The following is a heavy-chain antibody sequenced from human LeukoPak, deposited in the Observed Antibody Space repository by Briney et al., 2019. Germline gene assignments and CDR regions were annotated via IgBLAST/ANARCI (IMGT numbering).Heavy chain of an antibody. V-gene: IGHV4-59*02. J-gene: IGHJ6*03. D-gene: IGHD2/OR15-2a*01. CDR1: GGSVSSYY. CDR2: INYSGST. Sequence: SETLSLTCTVSGGSVSSYYWTWIRQPPGRGLEWIGYINYSGSTNYNPSLKSRVTTSVDTSKNQFSLKLSSVTAADTAVYYCARSSTWVYYMDVWGKGTTVTISS. CDR3: ARSSTWVYYMDV.